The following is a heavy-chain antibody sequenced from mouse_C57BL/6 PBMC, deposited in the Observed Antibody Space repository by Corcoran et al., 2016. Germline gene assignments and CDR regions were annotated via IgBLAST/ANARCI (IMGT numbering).Heavy chain of an antibody. CDR2: INTYSGVP. V-gene: IGHV9-3*01. CDR1: GYTFTTYG. J-gene: IGHJ4*01. CDR3: ARKLYEMDY. Sequence: QIQLVQSGPELKKPGETVKISCKASGYTFTTYGMSWVKQAPGKGLKWMGWINTYSGVPTYADDFKGRFAFSLETSASTAYLQINNLKNEDTATYFCARKLYEMDYWGQGTSVTVSS.